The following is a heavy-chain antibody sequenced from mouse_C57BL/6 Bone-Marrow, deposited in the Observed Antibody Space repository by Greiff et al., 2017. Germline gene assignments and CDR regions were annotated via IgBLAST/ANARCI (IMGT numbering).Heavy chain of an antibody. V-gene: IGHV1-72*01. D-gene: IGHD2-4*01. CDR2: IDPNSGGT. Sequence: VQLQQPGAELVKPGASVKLSCKASGYTFTSYWMHWVKQRPVRGLEWIGRIDPNSGGTKYNEKFKSKATLTVDKPSSTAYMQLSSLTSEDSAVYYCARWGVIYYDYDGPLFDYWGQGTTLTVSS. J-gene: IGHJ2*01. CDR3: ARWGVIYYDYDGPLFDY. CDR1: GYTFTSYW.